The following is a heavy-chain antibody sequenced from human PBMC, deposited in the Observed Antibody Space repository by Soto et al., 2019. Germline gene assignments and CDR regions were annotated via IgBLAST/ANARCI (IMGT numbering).Heavy chain of an antibody. CDR2: INPSGGST. D-gene: IGHD2-21*02. J-gene: IGHJ4*02. V-gene: IGHV1-46*01. CDR1: GYTFTSYY. Sequence: ASVKVSCKASGYTFTSYYIHWVRQAPGQGLEWMGIINPSGGSTSYAQRFRGRVTMTRDTSTSTVYMDLSGLRSEGTAVDYCARADFATIRDCQCAYWGQGTMVTVSS. CDR3: ARADFATIRDCQCAY.